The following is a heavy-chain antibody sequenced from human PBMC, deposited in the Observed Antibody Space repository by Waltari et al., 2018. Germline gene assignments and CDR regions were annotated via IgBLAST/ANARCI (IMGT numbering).Heavy chain of an antibody. J-gene: IGHJ6*02. Sequence: QVQLVQSGAEVKKPGSSVKVSCKASGGTFRSYAISWFRQAPGPGLEWMGRIIPILGIANYAQKCQGRVTITADKSTSTAYMELSSLRSEDTAVYYCARSNLRFLEWLPHYYYYGMDVWGQGTTVTVSS. D-gene: IGHD3-3*01. CDR2: IIPILGIA. CDR3: ARSNLRFLEWLPHYYYYGMDV. V-gene: IGHV1-69*09. CDR1: GGTFRSYA.